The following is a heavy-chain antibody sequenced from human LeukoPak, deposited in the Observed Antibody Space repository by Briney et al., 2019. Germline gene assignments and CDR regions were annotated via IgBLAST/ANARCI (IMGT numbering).Heavy chain of an antibody. D-gene: IGHD3-9*01. J-gene: IGHJ4*02. CDR1: GGTFNNFD. CDR3: ARAEYIPDFDWSLLNFDY. V-gene: IGHV1-69*04. Sequence: SVKVSCKASGGTFNNFDISWVRQAPGQGLEWMGRIIPLLGRANYAQKFQGRVTITADRSTSTAYMELSSLRSEDTAVYYCARAEYIPDFDWSLLNFDYWGQGTLVTVSS. CDR2: IIPLLGRA.